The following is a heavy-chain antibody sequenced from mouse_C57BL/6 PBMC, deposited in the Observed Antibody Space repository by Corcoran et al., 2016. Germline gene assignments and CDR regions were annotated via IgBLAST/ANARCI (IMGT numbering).Heavy chain of an antibody. CDR1: GYTFTTYG. J-gene: IGHJ2*01. V-gene: IGHV9-3*01. Sequence: QIQLVQSGPELKKPGETVMISCKASGYTFTTYGMSWVKQAPGKGLKWMGWINTYSGVPTYADDFKGRFAFSLETSASTAYLQINNLKNEDTATYFCARGTTVVAPDYWGQGTTLTVSS. CDR3: ARGTTVVAPDY. D-gene: IGHD1-1*01. CDR2: INTYSGVP.